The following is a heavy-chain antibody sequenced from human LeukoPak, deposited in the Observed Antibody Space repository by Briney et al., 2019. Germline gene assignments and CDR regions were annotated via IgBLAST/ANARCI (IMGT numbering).Heavy chain of an antibody. V-gene: IGHV3-7*01. CDR1: GFAFSSYW. CDR3: ARLGGSYYTY. D-gene: IGHD1-26*01. J-gene: IGHJ4*02. CDR2: IKQDGGEK. Sequence: GGSLRLSWVGSGFAFSSYWMSWVRQAPGKGPEWVANIKQDGGEKYYVDSVKGRFTISRDNAKNSLLLQMNSLRVEDTAVYYCARLGGSYYTYWGQGTLVTVSS.